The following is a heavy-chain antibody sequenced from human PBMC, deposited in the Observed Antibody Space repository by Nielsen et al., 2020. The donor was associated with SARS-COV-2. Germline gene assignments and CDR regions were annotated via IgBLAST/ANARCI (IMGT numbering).Heavy chain of an antibody. V-gene: IGHV1-69*13. CDR3: ARDQRFVTVSGISPYEDYYYHMDV. D-gene: IGHD6-19*01. CDR2: IIPFLSTA. CDR1: GGTFSSYA. Sequence: SVNVSCKPSGGTFSSYAISWVRQAPGQGPEWMGGIIPFLSTANYAQKFQGRVTIIADESTNTVYMELSSLRSEDTAVYYCARDQRFVTVSGISPYEDYYYHMDVWGQGTTVTVSS. J-gene: IGHJ6*02.